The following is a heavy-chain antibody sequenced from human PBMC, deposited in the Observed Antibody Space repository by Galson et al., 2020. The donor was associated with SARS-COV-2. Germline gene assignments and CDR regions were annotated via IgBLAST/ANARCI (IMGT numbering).Heavy chain of an antibody. J-gene: IGHJ6*02. Sequence: ASVKVSCKASGYTFTDYYMHWVRQAPGQGLEWMGWINPITGGTNCAQKFQGRVTMTRDTSISTAYMELSRLRSDDTAVYYCARLRYYDILTGYPVDVWGQGTMVTVSS. CDR2: INPITGGT. CDR3: ARLRYYDILTGYPVDV. CDR1: GYTFTDYY. D-gene: IGHD3-9*01. V-gene: IGHV1-2*02.